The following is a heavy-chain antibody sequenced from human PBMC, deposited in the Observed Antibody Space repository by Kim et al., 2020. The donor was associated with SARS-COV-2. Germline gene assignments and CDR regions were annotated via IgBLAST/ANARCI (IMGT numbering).Heavy chain of an antibody. V-gene: IGHV3-30*04. CDR1: GFTFITYG. J-gene: IGHJ6*02. CDR2: ISYDGSSK. Sequence: GGSLRLSCAASGFTFITYGMHWVRQAPGKGLEWVAIISYDGSSKYYADSVKGRFTISRENSKNMLFLQMNSLRPDDTAVYYCAREAGGWQVGYYYNYGMDVWGQGTTVAVS. D-gene: IGHD5-12*01. CDR3: AREAGGWQVGYYYNYGMDV.